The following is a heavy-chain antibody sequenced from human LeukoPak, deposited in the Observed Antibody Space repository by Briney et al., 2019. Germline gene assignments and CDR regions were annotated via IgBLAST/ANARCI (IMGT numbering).Heavy chain of an antibody. CDR2: IYYNGST. D-gene: IGHD7-27*01. V-gene: IGHV4-59*01. CDR3: ASSGDRLSALDP. J-gene: IGHJ5*02. Sequence: SETLSLTCTVSGGSISSYYWNWIRQPPGKGLEWIGYIYYNGSTDYNPSLKSRVTISVDSSKNQFSLKLSSVTAADTAVYYCASSGDRLSALDPWGQGTLVTVSS. CDR1: GGSISSYY.